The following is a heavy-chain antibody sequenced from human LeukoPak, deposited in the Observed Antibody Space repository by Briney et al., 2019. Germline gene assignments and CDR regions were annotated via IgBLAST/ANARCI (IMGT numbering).Heavy chain of an antibody. Sequence: SETLSLTCTVSGGSISSSSYYWGWIRQPPGKGLEWIGSIYYSGSTYYNPSLKSRVTISVDTPKNQFSLKLSSVTAADTAVYYCASGDRGITGTTGYWGQGTLVTVSS. V-gene: IGHV4-39*07. CDR2: IYYSGST. CDR1: GGSISSSSYY. CDR3: ASGDRGITGTTGY. D-gene: IGHD1/OR15-1a*01. J-gene: IGHJ4*02.